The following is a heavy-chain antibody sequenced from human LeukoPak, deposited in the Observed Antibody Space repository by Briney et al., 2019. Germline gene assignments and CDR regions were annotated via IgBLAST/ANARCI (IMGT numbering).Heavy chain of an antibody. CDR2: IGGSGGTT. J-gene: IGHJ4*02. V-gene: IGHV3-23*01. Sequence: GGSLRLSCAASGFTFNNYAMSWVRQAPGKGLEWVSTIGGSGGTTYYADSVKGRFTISRDNSKNTLYLQMNSLRAEDTAVYYCAKGSSSWYLSPFDYWGQGTLVTVSS. D-gene: IGHD6-13*01. CDR3: AKGSSSWYLSPFDY. CDR1: GFTFNNYA.